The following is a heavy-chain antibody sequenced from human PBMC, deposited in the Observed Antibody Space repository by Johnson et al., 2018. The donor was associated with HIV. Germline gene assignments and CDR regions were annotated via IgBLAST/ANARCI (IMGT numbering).Heavy chain of an antibody. CDR2: INWNGDNT. J-gene: IGHJ3*02. V-gene: IGHV3-20*04. Sequence: VQLVESGGGVVRPGGSLRLSCAASGFNFDDYGMSWVRQAPGKGLEWVSGINWNGDNTGYTDSVKGRFTISRDNAKNSLYLQMNSLRAEDTALYYCARASYVWGSYAGYSAAFDIWGQGTMVTVSS. D-gene: IGHD3-16*01. CDR1: GFNFDDYG. CDR3: ARASYVWGSYAGYSAAFDI.